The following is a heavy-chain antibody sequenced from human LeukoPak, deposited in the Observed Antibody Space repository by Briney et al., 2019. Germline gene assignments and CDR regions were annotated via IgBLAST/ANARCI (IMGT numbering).Heavy chain of an antibody. CDR2: IRSKANSYAT. V-gene: IGHV3-73*01. Sequence: GGSLRLSCAASGFTFSGSAMHWVRQASGKGLEWVGRIRSKANSYATAYAASVKGRFTISRDDSKNTAYLQMNSLKTEDTAVYYCTRLVVTPTDAFDIWGQGTMVTVSS. CDR3: TRLVVTPTDAFDI. D-gene: IGHD4-23*01. J-gene: IGHJ3*02. CDR1: GFTFSGSA.